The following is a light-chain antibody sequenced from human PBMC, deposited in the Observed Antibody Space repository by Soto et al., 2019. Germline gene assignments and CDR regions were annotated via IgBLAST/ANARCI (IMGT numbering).Light chain of an antibody. J-gene: IGLJ1*01. V-gene: IGLV2-18*02. CDR3: CSWTSSSTYV. CDR2: EVS. Sequence: QSVLTQPPSVSGSPGQSVAISCTGTSSDVGSYDRVSWYQQPPGTAPKLIISEVSNRPSGVPDRFSGSKSGNTASLTISGLQAEDEADYYCCSWTSSSTYVFVTGTKVTVL. CDR1: SSDVGSYDR.